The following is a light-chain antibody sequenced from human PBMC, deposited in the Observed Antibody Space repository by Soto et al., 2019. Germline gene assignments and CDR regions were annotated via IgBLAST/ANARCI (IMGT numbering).Light chain of an antibody. CDR1: QGIVDT. Sequence: VMRQSPATLSVSPGKGATLSCMASQGIVDTLAWYQHKPGQTPRLLIYDTSTRATGVPTRFSGSRSGAEFTLTINSLQFEDFPVYYCQPYNNWPLTFGGGTKVDIK. CDR3: QPYNNWPLT. CDR2: DTS. V-gene: IGKV3-15*01. J-gene: IGKJ4*01.